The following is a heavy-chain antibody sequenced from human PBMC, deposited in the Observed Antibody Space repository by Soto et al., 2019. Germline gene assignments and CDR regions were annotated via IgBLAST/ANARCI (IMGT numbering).Heavy chain of an antibody. D-gene: IGHD6-19*01. CDR1: GGSISSGGYY. CDR2: IYYSGST. CDR3: ARDSRGWYDY. Sequence: SETLSLTCTVSGGSISSGGYYWSWIRQHPGKGLEWIGYIYYSGSTYYNPSLKSRVTISVDTSKNRFSLKLSSVTAADTAVYYCARDSRGWYDYWGQGTLVTVS. J-gene: IGHJ4*02. V-gene: IGHV4-31*03.